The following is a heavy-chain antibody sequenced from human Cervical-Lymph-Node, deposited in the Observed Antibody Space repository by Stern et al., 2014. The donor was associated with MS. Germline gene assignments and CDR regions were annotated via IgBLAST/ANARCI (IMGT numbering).Heavy chain of an antibody. D-gene: IGHD5-18*01. Sequence: QMQLVQYGSELRKPGASVKVSCKASGYTFTNYPMNWVRQAPGQGLEWMGWINTNTGNSTYAQGFTGRFVFSLDTSVSTAYLQISSLKAEDTAVYYCARDFVDTPMLTRSDFFDCWGQGTLVTVSS. V-gene: IGHV7-4-1*02. CDR1: GYTFTNYP. CDR3: ARDFVDTPMLTRSDFFDC. J-gene: IGHJ4*02. CDR2: INTNTGNS.